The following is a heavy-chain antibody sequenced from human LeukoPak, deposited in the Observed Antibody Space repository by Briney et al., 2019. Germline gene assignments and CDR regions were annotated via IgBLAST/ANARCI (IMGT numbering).Heavy chain of an antibody. CDR2: INPNSGGT. CDR3: AEYYDSSGSFDY. Sequence: ASVKVSCKASGYTFTGYYMHWVRQAPGQGLEWMGWINPNSGGTNYAQKLQGRVTMTRDTSISTAYMELSRLRSDDTAVYYCAEYYDSSGSFDYWGQGTLVTVSS. D-gene: IGHD3-22*01. J-gene: IGHJ4*02. CDR1: GYTFTGYY. V-gene: IGHV1-2*02.